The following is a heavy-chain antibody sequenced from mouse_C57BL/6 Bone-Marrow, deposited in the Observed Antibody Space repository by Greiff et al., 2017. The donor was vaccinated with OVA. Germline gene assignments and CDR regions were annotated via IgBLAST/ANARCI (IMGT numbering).Heavy chain of an antibody. V-gene: IGHV1-64*01. CDR1: GSTFPSSW. CDR2: IHPNSGST. CDR3: ATYYGSSFWYFDV. D-gene: IGHD1-1*01. J-gene: IGHJ1*03. Sequence: VQLQQPVAELVKPGASVQLSFKASGSTFPSSWMPWVKPRPGHGLEWIGMIHPNSGSTNYNEKFKSKATLTVDKSSSTAYMQLSSLTSEDSAVYYCATYYGSSFWYFDVWGTGTTVTVSS.